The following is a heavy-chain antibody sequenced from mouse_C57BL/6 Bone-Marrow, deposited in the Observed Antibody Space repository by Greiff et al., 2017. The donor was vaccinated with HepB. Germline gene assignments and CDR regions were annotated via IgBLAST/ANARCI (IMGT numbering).Heavy chain of an antibody. V-gene: IGHV1-64*01. D-gene: IGHD1-1*01. CDR2: IHPNSGST. Sequence: VQLQQPGAELVKPGASVKLSCKASGYTFTSYWMHWVKQRPGQGLEWIGMIHPNSGSTNYNEKFKSKATLTVDKSSSTAYMQLSSLTSEDSAVYYCASYYYGSSYWYFGVWGTGTTVTVSS. CDR3: ASYYYGSSYWYFGV. CDR1: GYTFTSYW. J-gene: IGHJ1*03.